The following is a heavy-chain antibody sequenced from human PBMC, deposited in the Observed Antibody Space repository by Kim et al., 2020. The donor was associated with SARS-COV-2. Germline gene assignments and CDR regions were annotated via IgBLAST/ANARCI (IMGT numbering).Heavy chain of an antibody. CDR3: ARSSSWRYNWFDP. J-gene: IGHJ5*02. D-gene: IGHD6-13*01. Sequence: YNPSHKSRVTISVDTSKNQFSLKLSSVTAADTAVYYCARSSSWRYNWFDPWGQGTLVTVSS. V-gene: IGHV4-39*01.